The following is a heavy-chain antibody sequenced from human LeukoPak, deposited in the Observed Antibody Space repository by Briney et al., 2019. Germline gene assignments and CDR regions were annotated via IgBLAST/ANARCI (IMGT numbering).Heavy chain of an antibody. CDR3: ARRSYNLSWRSNRYYFDY. D-gene: IGHD1-14*01. J-gene: IGHJ4*02. CDR2: IHHGGTT. CDR1: GESFSDHC. Sequence: SEILSLTCAVYGESFSDHCWTWIRQSPGKGLEWIGEIHHGGTTNYNPSFKSRVALSLDTSKNQFSLRLSFVTAADTALYYCARRSYNLSWRSNRYYFDYWGRGTLVTVSS. V-gene: IGHV4-34*01.